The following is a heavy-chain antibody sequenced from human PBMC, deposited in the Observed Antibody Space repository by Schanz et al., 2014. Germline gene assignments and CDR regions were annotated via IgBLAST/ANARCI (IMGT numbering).Heavy chain of an antibody. CDR1: GYTFTSYG. D-gene: IGHD3-10*01. CDR3: TADLWFGAVWGVW. V-gene: IGHV1-18*01. Sequence: QVQLVQSGAEVKKPGASVKVSCKASGYTFTSYGITWVRQAPGQGLEWMGWISAYNGHTTYAQKFQGRVPMPGDTSTSTVYMELSSLRSEDTAVYYCTADLWFGAVWGVWWGQGTLVTVSS. CDR2: ISAYNGHT. J-gene: IGHJ4*02.